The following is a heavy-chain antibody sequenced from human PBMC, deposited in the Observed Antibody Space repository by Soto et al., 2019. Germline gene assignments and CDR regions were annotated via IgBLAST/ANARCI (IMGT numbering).Heavy chain of an antibody. V-gene: IGHV3-11*01. CDR1: GFSFNVYW. J-gene: IGHJ4*02. D-gene: IGHD7-27*01. Sequence: QVRLVESGGGLVKPGGSLRLSCAASGFSFNVYWMAWVRQAPGKGLEWVWPIENFYMNTYYADSVKGRFTITRAKANGLIYLPMDSLRTDDPGVYYCARENWGKGDYWGPGAVVTVSS. CDR2: IENFYMNT. CDR3: ARENWGKGDY.